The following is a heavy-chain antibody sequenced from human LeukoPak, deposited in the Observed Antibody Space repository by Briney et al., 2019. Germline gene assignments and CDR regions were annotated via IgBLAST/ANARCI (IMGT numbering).Heavy chain of an antibody. D-gene: IGHD5-24*01. J-gene: IGHJ4*02. CDR3: ARASGDIVETATMGSY. Sequence: GGSLRLSCAASGFTLNSNSMNWVRQAHGKGLEWVWSISSSSRSIYYADSVNGRFTISRDNAKSSLYLQMNSLRAEDTAVYYCARASGDIVETATMGSYWGQGTLVTVSS. CDR1: GFTLNSNS. V-gene: IGHV3-21*04. CDR2: ISSSSRSI.